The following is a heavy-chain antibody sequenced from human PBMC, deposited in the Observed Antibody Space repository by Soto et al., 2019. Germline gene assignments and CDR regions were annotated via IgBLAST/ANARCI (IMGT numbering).Heavy chain of an antibody. CDR2: ISAYNGNT. D-gene: IGHD6-13*01. CDR1: GYTFTSYG. V-gene: IGHV1-18*01. CDR3: ARWEQQPHYYYYGMDV. Sequence: GASVKVSCKASGYTFTSYGISWVRQAPGQGLEWMGWISAYNGNTNYAQKLQGRVTMTTDTSTSTAYMELRSLRSDDTAVYYCARWEQQPHYYYYGMDVCGQGTTVTVSS. J-gene: IGHJ6*02.